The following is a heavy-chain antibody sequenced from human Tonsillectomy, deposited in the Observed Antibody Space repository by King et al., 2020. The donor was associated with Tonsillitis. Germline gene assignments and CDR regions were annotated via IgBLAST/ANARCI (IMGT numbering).Heavy chain of an antibody. CDR1: GYSFTSYW. J-gene: IGHJ4*02. CDR3: ARCNRSANNHVHN. CDR2: IDPSHSYT. D-gene: IGHD1-14*01. V-gene: IGHV5-10-1*03. Sequence: QLVQSGAEVKKPGESLRISCQFSGYSFTSYWIIWVRQMPGKGLEWLGDIDPSHSYTNYSPSFQGHVSISADRSISTAYLKWTSLKASDTAMYYCARCNRSANNHVHNWGQRTLVTVSS.